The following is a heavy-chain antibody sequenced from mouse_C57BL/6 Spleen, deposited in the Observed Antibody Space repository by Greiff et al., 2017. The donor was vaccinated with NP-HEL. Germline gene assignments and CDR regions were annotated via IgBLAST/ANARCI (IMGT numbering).Heavy chain of an antibody. Sequence: QVQLQQSGPELVKPGASVKISCKASGYAFSSSWMNWVKQRPGKGLEWIGRIYPGDGDTNYNGKFKGKATLTADKSSSTAYMQLSSLTSEDSAVYFCAREGDIYYGNYQAWFAYWGQGTLVTVSA. CDR3: AREGDIYYGNYQAWFAY. CDR1: GYAFSSSW. V-gene: IGHV1-82*01. J-gene: IGHJ3*01. D-gene: IGHD2-1*01. CDR2: IYPGDGDT.